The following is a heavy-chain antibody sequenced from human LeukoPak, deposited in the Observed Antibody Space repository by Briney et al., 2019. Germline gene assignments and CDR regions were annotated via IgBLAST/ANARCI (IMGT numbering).Heavy chain of an antibody. J-gene: IGHJ4*02. CDR3: ARGERGGDY. D-gene: IGHD3-10*01. V-gene: IGHV3-30-3*01. CDR2: ISYDGSNK. Sequence: PGGSLRLSCAASGFTSSSYAMHWVRQAPGKGLEWVAVISYDGSNKYYADSVKGRFTISRDNSKNTLYLQMNSLRAEDTAVYYCARGERGGDYWGQGTLVTVSS. CDR1: GFTSSSYA.